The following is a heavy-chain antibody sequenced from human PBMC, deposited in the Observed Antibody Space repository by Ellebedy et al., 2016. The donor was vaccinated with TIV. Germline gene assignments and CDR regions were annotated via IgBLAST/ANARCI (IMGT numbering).Heavy chain of an antibody. D-gene: IGHD6-19*01. V-gene: IGHV6-1*01. Sequence: SQTLSLTCAISGDSVSSNSAAWNWIRQSPSRGLEWLGRTYYRSKWYHDYALSVKSRITINPDTSKNQFSLQLNSVTPEDTAMYYCAGQVAGTEGYFEYWGQGTLVTVSS. CDR3: AGQVAGTEGYFEY. CDR1: GDSVSSNSAA. J-gene: IGHJ4*02. CDR2: TYYRSKWYH.